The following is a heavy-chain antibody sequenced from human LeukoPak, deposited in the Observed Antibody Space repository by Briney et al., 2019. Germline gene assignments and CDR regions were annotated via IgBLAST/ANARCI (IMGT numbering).Heavy chain of an antibody. V-gene: IGHV3-21*01. J-gene: IGHJ5*02. D-gene: IGHD1-14*01. Sequence: PGGSLRLSCAASGFTFSSYSMNWVRQAPGKGLEWVSSISSSSSYIYYADSVKGRLTISRDNAKNSLYLQMNSLRAEDTAVYYCARDFRFTTSTPWGQGTLVTVSS. CDR1: GFTFSSYS. CDR2: ISSSSSYI. CDR3: ARDFRFTTSTP.